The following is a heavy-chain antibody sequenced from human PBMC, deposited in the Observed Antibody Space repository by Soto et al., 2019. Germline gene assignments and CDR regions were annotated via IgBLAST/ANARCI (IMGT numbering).Heavy chain of an antibody. Sequence: EVQLLESGGVLVQPGGSLRLSCAASGFTFSNFVMGWVRRAPGKGLEWVSAIGGTSGSTYYADSVKGRFTISRDNPKDTLSMQMNRLGAEDTDIYYCAKRLGEGYFALWGRGTLVTVSS. V-gene: IGHV3-23*01. D-gene: IGHD3-16*01. J-gene: IGHJ2*01. CDR2: IGGTSGST. CDR3: AKRLGEGYFAL. CDR1: GFTFSNFV.